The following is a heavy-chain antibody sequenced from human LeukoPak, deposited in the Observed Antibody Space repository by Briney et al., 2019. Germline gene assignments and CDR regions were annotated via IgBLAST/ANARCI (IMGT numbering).Heavy chain of an antibody. J-gene: IGHJ6*03. CDR1: GGTFSSYA. V-gene: IGHV1-69*13. Sequence: GASVKVSCKASGGTFSSYAISWVRQAPGQGLEWMGGIIPIFGTANYAQKFQGRVTITADESTSTAYMELSSLRSEDTAVYYCARDHGDIVVVVAAHDYYYYMDVWGKGTTVTVSS. CDR2: IIPIFGTA. D-gene: IGHD2-15*01. CDR3: ARDHGDIVVVVAAHDYYYYMDV.